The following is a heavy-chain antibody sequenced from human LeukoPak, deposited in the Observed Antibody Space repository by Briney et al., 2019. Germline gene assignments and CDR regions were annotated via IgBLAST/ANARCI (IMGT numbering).Heavy chain of an antibody. J-gene: IGHJ4*02. V-gene: IGHV4-59*01. CDR2: IHYSGST. D-gene: IGHD2-15*01. Sequence: SETLSLTCTVSGVSISGYYWSWIRQPPGKGLEWIGYIHYSGSTNYNTSLKSRVTISVDTSKNQVSPKMNSVTAADTAVYYCARFYCSGATCYHIDHWGQGTLVTVSS. CDR1: GVSISGYY. CDR3: ARFYCSGATCYHIDH.